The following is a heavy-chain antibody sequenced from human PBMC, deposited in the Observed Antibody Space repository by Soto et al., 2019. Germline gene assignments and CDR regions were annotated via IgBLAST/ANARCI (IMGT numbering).Heavy chain of an antibody. CDR3: ARRYGGGFDY. D-gene: IGHD3-10*01. J-gene: IGHJ4*02. CDR2: IYSSGTT. Sequence: QVQLLESGPGLVKPSETLSLTCTVSGGSISSYYWSWIRQPPGKGLEWIGYIYSSGTTNYNPPLKSRVTIAVDTSKNQFSLKLSSVTAADTAVYYCARRYGGGFDYWGQGTLVTVSS. V-gene: IGHV4-59*08. CDR1: GGSISSYY.